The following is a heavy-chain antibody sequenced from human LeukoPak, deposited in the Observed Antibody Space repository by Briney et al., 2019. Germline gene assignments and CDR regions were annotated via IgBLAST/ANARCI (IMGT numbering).Heavy chain of an antibody. D-gene: IGHD3-3*01. V-gene: IGHV4-4*02. CDR2: IYHSGST. CDR1: GGSISSSNW. Sequence: TPSGTLSLTCAVSGGSISSSNWWSWVRQPPGKGLKWIGEIYHSGSTNYNPSLKSRVTISVDTSKNQFSLKLSSVTAADTAVYYCARGPSMRYDFWSGYHHFQHWGQGTLVTVSS. J-gene: IGHJ1*01. CDR3: ARGPSMRYDFWSGYHHFQH.